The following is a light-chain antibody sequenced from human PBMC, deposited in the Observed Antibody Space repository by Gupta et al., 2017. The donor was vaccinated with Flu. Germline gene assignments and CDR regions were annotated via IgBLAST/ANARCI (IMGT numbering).Light chain of an antibody. CDR2: EVS. V-gene: IGLV2-8*01. Sequence: QSALTQPPSASGSPGRSVTIYCTGTSSDVGGYNYVSWYQQHPGKAPKLMIYEVSKRPSGVPDRFSGSKSGNTASLTVSGLQAEDEADYYCSSYAGNSNYVFGTGTKVTVL. J-gene: IGLJ1*01. CDR1: SSDVGGYNY. CDR3: SSYAGNSNYV.